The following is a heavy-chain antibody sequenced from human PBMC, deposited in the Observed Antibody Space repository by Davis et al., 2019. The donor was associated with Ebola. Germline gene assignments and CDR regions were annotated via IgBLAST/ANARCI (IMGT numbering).Heavy chain of an antibody. CDR1: GYTFTSYD. D-gene: IGHD3-16*02. J-gene: IGHJ4*02. CDR2: MNHNSGNT. V-gene: IGHV1-8*01. Sequence: ASVKVSCKASGYTFTSYDINWVRQATGQGLEWMGWMNHNSGNTGYAQKFQGRVTMTRNTSISTAYMELSSLRSEDTAAYYCARAHLYDYIWGSYPYFDYWGQGTLVTVSS. CDR3: ARAHLYDYIWGSYPYFDY.